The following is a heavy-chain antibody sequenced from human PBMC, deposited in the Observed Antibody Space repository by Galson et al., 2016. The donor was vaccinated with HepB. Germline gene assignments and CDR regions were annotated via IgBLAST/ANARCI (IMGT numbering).Heavy chain of an antibody. D-gene: IGHD3-10*01. V-gene: IGHV4-31*11. CDR3: ARDRSSGSGNFGY. Sequence: TLSLTCAVSSGSISSSTYYWGWIRQPPGKGLEWIGEIHDSGSTNYNPSLKSRVSISVDTSKNQFSLRLSSVTAADTAVYYCARDRSSGSGNFGYWGQGTLVTVSS. CDR2: IHDSGST. J-gene: IGHJ4*02. CDR1: SGSISSSTYY.